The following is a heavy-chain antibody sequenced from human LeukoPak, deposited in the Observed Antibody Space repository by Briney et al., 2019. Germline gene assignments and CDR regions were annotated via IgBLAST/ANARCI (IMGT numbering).Heavy chain of an antibody. CDR3: ATQQLVRFVLRFQH. D-gene: IGHD6-13*01. CDR2: FDPEDGET. V-gene: IGHV1-24*01. CDR1: GYTLTELS. Sequence: ASVKVSCKVSGYTLTELSMHWVRQAPGKGLEWMGRFDPEDGETIYAQKFQGRVTMTEDTSTNTAYMELSSLRSEDTAVYYCATQQLVRFVLRFQHWGQGTLVAVSS. J-gene: IGHJ1*01.